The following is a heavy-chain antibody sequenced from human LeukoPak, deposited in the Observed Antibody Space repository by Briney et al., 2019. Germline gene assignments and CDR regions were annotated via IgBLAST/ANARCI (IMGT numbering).Heavy chain of an antibody. Sequence: GRSLRLSCAASGFTFSSYSMNWVRQAPGKGLEWVSYISSSSSTIYYADSVKGRFTISRDNAKNSLYLQMNSLRAEDTAVYYCARSSRYYYDSSGYYYFDYWGQGTLVTVSS. CDR2: ISSSSSTI. V-gene: IGHV3-48*01. D-gene: IGHD3-22*01. J-gene: IGHJ4*02. CDR1: GFTFSSYS. CDR3: ARSSRYYYDSSGYYYFDY.